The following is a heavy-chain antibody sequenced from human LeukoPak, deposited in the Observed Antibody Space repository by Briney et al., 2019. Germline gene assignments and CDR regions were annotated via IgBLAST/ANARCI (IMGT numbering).Heavy chain of an antibody. Sequence: GGSLRLSCAASGFTFSSYSMNWVRQAPGKGLEWVSPISSSSSYIYYADSVRGRFTISRDNAKNSLYLQMNSLRAEDTAVYYCARVTFGGVIVKGPDYWGQGTLVTVSS. V-gene: IGHV3-21*01. CDR1: GFTFSSYS. J-gene: IGHJ4*02. D-gene: IGHD3-16*02. CDR2: ISSSSSYI. CDR3: ARVTFGGVIVKGPDY.